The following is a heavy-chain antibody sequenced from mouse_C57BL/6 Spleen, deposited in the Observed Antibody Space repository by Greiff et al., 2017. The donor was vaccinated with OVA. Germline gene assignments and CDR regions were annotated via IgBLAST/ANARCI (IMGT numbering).Heavy chain of an antibody. CDR2: ISYDGSN. D-gene: IGHD1-1*01. CDR3: ARERRAYGSSYDY. CDR1: GYSITSGYY. V-gene: IGHV3-6*01. J-gene: IGHJ2*01. Sequence: EVQLQESGPGLVKPSQSLSLTCSVTGYSITSGYYWNWIRQFPGNKLEWMGYISYDGSNNYNPSLKNRISITRDTSKNQFFLKLNSVTTEDTATYYCARERRAYGSSYDYWGQGTTLTVSS.